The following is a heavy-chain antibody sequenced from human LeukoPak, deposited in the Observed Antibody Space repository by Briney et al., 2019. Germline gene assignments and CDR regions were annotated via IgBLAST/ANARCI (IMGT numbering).Heavy chain of an antibody. CDR1: GFTFSTST. Sequence: GGSLRLSCAASGFTFSTSTMHWVRQAPGKGLEWVAVISYDGSNKYYADSVKGRFTISRDNSKNTLYLQMNSLRAEDTAVYYCARSPDILTGYPFDYWGQGTLVTVSS. CDR3: ARSPDILTGYPFDY. D-gene: IGHD3-9*01. CDR2: ISYDGSNK. V-gene: IGHV3-30-3*01. J-gene: IGHJ4*02.